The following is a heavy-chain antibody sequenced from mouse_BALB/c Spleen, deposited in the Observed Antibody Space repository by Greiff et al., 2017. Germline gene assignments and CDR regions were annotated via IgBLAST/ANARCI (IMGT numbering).Heavy chain of an antibody. Sequence: EVQLVESGPGLVKPSQSLSLTCTVTGYSITSDYAWNWIRQFPGNKLEWMGYISYSGSTSYNPSLKSRISITRDTSKNQFFLQLNSVTTEDTATYYCARRYTGAMDYWGQGTSVTVSS. CDR1: GYSITSDYA. V-gene: IGHV3-2*02. D-gene: IGHD2-14*01. J-gene: IGHJ4*01. CDR2: ISYSGST. CDR3: ARRYTGAMDY.